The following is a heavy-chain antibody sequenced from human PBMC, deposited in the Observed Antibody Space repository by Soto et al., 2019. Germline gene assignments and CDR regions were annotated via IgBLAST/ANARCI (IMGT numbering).Heavy chain of an antibody. J-gene: IGHJ6*02. CDR1: GGSISSSNW. Sequence: SETLSLTCAVSGGSISSSNWWSWVRQPPGKGLEWIGEIYHSGSTNYNPSLKSRVTISVDKSKNQFSLKLSSVTAADTAVYYCARDNAGYSSSWPSYYYYGMDVWGQGTTVT. CDR2: IYHSGST. V-gene: IGHV4-4*02. CDR3: ARDNAGYSSSWPSYYYYGMDV. D-gene: IGHD6-13*01.